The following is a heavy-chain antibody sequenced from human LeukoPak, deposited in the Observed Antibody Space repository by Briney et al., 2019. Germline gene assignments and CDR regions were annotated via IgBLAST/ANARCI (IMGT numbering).Heavy chain of an antibody. D-gene: IGHD1-26*01. CDR2: IKQDGSEK. Sequence: GGSLRHSCAASGFTFSSYLMSWGRQAPGKGRGWVANIKQDGSEKYNVDSVRGRFTISRDNAKNSRYLQMNSLRAEDTAVYYCARGLRSGSYCDYWGQGTLVTVSS. CDR1: GFTFSSYL. J-gene: IGHJ4*02. V-gene: IGHV3-7*01. CDR3: ARGLRSGSYCDY.